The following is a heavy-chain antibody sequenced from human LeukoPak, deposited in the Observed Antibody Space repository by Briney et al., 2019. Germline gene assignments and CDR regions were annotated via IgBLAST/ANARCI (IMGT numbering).Heavy chain of an antibody. CDR1: GFTVSSNY. V-gene: IGHV3-53*01. Sequence: HAGGSLRLSCAASGFTVSSNYMSWVRQAPGKGLEWVSVIYSGGSTYYADSVKGRFTISRDNSKNTLYLQMNSLRAEDTAVYYCARLFGSGRSGYYPDYWGQGTLVTASS. CDR2: IYSGGST. D-gene: IGHD3-3*01. CDR3: ARLFGSGRSGYYPDY. J-gene: IGHJ4*02.